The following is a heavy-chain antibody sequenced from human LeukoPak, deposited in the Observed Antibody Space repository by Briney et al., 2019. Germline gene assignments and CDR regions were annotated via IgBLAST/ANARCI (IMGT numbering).Heavy chain of an antibody. D-gene: IGHD4-23*01. V-gene: IGHV3-30*18. Sequence: QSGGSLRLSCGASGSTFSASDMHWVRQAPGKGLEWVAVISYDGSNKYYADSVKGRFTISRDNSKNTLYLQMNSLRAEDTAVYYCAKDGLAGTTVVTIDYWGQGTLVTVYS. CDR3: AKDGLAGTTVVTIDY. J-gene: IGHJ4*02. CDR1: GSTFSASD. CDR2: ISYDGSNK.